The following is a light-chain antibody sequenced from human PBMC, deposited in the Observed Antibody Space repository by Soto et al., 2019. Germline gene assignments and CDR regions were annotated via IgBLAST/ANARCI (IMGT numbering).Light chain of an antibody. CDR1: QSLVHSDGIAY. CDR3: MQGTHWPIT. J-gene: IGKJ5*01. CDR2: KVS. V-gene: IGKV2-30*02. Sequence: EVGITQSPLSLPVTHGQASSIACRSNQSLVHSDGIAYFSWFQQRPGRSPRRLIYKVSNRDSGVPARFSGSGSGTDFALKISRVEAEDVGVYYCMQGTHWPITFGQGKRLEIK.